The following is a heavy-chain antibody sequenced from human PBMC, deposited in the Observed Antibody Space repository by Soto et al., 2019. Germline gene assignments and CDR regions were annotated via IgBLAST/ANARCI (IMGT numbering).Heavy chain of an antibody. J-gene: IGHJ4*02. V-gene: IGHV3-23*01. CDR2: ISASGGSS. D-gene: IGHD3-3*01. CDR1: GVTFRDYV. CDR3: AKGGDYWSGFSPD. Sequence: PAWCLGLSCAASGVTFRDYVMSWFRQAPGKGLEWVSGISASGGSSYDVDSVRGRFTISRDNSKNTLFLQMNSLTDEDTAVYYCAKGGDYWSGFSPDWGQGTLVTVSS.